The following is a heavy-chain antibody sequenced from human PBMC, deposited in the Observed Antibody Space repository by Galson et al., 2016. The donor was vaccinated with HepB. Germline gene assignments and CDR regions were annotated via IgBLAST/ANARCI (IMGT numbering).Heavy chain of an antibody. CDR2: ISYDGTTK. CDR3: ARELAGSGAPKYYGLDV. J-gene: IGHJ6*02. CDR1: GFTFSHYT. D-gene: IGHD6-19*01. Sequence: SLRLSCAASGFTFSHYTMHWVRQAPGKGLEWMALISYDGTTKHFADSVRGRVTVSRDNPKNTLYLEMNSVRPEDTGVYYCARELAGSGAPKYYGLDVWGQGITITVSS. V-gene: IGHV3-30-3*01.